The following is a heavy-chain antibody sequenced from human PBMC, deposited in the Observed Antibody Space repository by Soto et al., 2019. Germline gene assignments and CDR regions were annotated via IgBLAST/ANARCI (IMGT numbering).Heavy chain of an antibody. CDR2: IFSNDEK. D-gene: IGHD4-17*01. J-gene: IGHJ4*02. CDR3: ARTRLTTLLQGPGADY. Sequence: QVTLKESGPVLVKPTETLTLTCTVSGFSLSNARMGVSWIRQPPGKALEWLAHIFSNDEKSYSTSLKSRLTITKDTSKIQVVLTMTNMDPVDTATYYDARTRLTTLLQGPGADYWGQGTMVTVSS. CDR1: GFSLSNARMG. V-gene: IGHV2-26*01.